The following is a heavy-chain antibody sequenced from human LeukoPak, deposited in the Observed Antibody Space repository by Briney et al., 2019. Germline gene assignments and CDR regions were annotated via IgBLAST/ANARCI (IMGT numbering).Heavy chain of an antibody. CDR2: IRYDGSNK. J-gene: IGHJ4*02. V-gene: IGHV3-30*02. CDR3: ARDGRGIAVAGTDYFDY. CDR1: GFTFSSYG. Sequence: GGSLRLSCAASGFTFSSYGMHWVRQAPGKGLEWVAFIRYDGSNKYYADSVKGRFTISRDNAKNSLYLQMNSLRAEDTAVYYCARDGRGIAVAGTDYFDYWGQGTLVTVSS. D-gene: IGHD6-19*01.